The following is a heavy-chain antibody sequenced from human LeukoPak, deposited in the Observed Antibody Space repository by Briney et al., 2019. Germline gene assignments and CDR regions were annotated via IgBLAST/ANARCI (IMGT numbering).Heavy chain of an antibody. CDR2: INPNSGDT. V-gene: IGHV1-2*02. D-gene: IGHD3-10*01. Sequence: GASVKVSCKTSGYTFTGYYMHWVRQAPGQGLKWMGWINPNSGDTNYAQKFQGRVTMTRDTSTSTVYMELSSLRSEDTAVYYCARASLSLLGFGEAFDAFDIWGQGTMVTVSS. CDR3: ARASLSLLGFGEAFDAFDI. CDR1: GYTFTGYY. J-gene: IGHJ3*02.